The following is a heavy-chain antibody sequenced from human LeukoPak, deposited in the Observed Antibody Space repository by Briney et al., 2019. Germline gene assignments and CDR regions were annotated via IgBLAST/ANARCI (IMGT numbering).Heavy chain of an antibody. J-gene: IGHJ2*01. Sequence: AGGSLRLSCAASGFIFDDYGMSWVRQAPGKGLEWVSGINWNGGSTGYADSVKGRFTISRDNSKNTLYLQMNSLRAEDTAVYYCAKDNFIVATILGWYFDLWGRGTLVTVSS. V-gene: IGHV3-20*04. CDR3: AKDNFIVATILGWYFDL. D-gene: IGHD5-12*01. CDR1: GFIFDDYG. CDR2: INWNGGST.